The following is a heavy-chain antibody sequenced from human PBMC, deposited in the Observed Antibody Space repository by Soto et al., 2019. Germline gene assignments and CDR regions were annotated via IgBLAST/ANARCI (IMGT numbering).Heavy chain of an antibody. CDR3: ATPHSYSALDY. V-gene: IGHV1-46*01. D-gene: IGHD5-18*01. Sequence: ASLKVSCKASGYTFTSYYMHWVRKAPGQGLEWMGMIKPTGGSTSYAQKFQGRVTMTRDTSTSTVYMELSSLRSEDTAVYYCATPHSYSALDYWGQGTLVTVSS. CDR2: IKPTGGST. CDR1: GYTFTSYY. J-gene: IGHJ4*02.